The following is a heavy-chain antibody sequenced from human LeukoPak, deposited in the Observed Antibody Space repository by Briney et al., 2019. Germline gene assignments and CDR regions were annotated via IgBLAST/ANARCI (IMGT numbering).Heavy chain of an antibody. Sequence: PGGSLRLSCAASGFTFSTYCMNWVRQAPGKGLEWVSSISSSSSYIYYADSVKGRFTISRDNAKNSLYLQMNSLRAEDTAVYYCARVVAADHYFDYWGQGTLVTVSS. J-gene: IGHJ4*02. CDR2: ISSSSSYI. D-gene: IGHD2-2*01. CDR1: GFTFSTYC. CDR3: ARVVAADHYFDY. V-gene: IGHV3-21*01.